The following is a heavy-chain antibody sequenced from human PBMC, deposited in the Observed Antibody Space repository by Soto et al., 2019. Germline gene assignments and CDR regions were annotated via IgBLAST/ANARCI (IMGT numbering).Heavy chain of an antibody. D-gene: IGHD1-7*01. CDR1: GDSVSTNIAA. Sequence: SETLSLTCAISGDSVSTNIAAWSWIRQSPSRGLEWLGRTLYRSSKWYNEYAVSVKSRMTINPDTSKNQFSLQLNSVTPEDTAVYYCARDAAPTLNYPHGMDVWGQGTAVTVSS. J-gene: IGHJ6*02. CDR3: ARDAAPTLNYPHGMDV. CDR2: TLYRSSKWYN. V-gene: IGHV6-1*01.